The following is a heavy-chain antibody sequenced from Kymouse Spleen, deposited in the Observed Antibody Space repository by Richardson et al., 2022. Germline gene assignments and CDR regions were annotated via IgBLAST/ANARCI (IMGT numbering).Heavy chain of an antibody. V-gene: IGHV4-4*02. J-gene: IGHJ6*02. Sequence: QVQLQESGPGLVKPSGTLSLTCAVSGGSISSSNWWSWVRQPPGKGLEWIGEIYHSGSTNYNPSLKSRVTISVDKSKNQFSLKLSSVTAADTAVYYCARDPDYGSGSYYYYYYGMDVWGQGTTVTVSS. D-gene: IGHD3-10*01. CDR2: IYHSGST. CDR1: GGSISSSNW. CDR3: ARDPDYGSGSYYYYYYGMDV.